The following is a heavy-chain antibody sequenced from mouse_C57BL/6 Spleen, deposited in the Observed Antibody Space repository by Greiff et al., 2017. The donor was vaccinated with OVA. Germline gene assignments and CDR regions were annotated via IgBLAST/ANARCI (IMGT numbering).Heavy chain of an antibody. CDR1: GYTFTSYW. D-gene: IGHD1-1*01. J-gene: IGHJ2*01. CDR3: AIHYYGSSFYFDY. V-gene: IGHV1-74*01. CDR2: IHPSDSDT. Sequence: VQLQQPGAELVKPGASVKVSCKASGYTFTSYWMHWVKQRPGQGLEWIGRIHPSDSDTNYNQKFKGKATLTVDKSSSTAYMQLSNLTSEDSAVYYCAIHYYGSSFYFDYWGQGTTLTVSS.